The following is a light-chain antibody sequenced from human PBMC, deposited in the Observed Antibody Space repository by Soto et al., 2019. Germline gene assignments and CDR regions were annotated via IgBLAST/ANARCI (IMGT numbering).Light chain of an antibody. CDR1: QSVSSSY. J-gene: IGKJ5*01. CDR3: QYHGSSPIT. V-gene: IGKV3-20*01. Sequence: EIVMTQSPGTLSLSPGERATLSCRASQSVSSSYLAWYQQKPGQAPRLLIYGASSRATGIPDRFSGSGSGTDFTLTISRLEPEDFALFYCQYHGSSPITFGQGTRLEIK. CDR2: GAS.